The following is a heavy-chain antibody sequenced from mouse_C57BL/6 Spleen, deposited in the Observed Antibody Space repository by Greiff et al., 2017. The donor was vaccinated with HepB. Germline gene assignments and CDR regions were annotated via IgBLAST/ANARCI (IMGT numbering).Heavy chain of an antibody. Sequence: VQLQQSGPGLVQPSQSLSITCTASGFSLTSYGVHWVRQSPGKGLEWLGVIWRGGSTDYNAAFMSRLSITKDNSKSQVFFKGNSLQADDHAIYYCAKGVTTVVAHWYFDVWGTGTTVTVSS. V-gene: IGHV2-5*01. D-gene: IGHD1-1*01. CDR2: IWRGGST. CDR1: GFSLTSYG. CDR3: AKGVTTVVAHWYFDV. J-gene: IGHJ1*03.